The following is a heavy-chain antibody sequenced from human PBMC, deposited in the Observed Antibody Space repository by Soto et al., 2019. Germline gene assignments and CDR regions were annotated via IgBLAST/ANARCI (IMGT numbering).Heavy chain of an antibody. J-gene: IGHJ4*02. V-gene: IGHV1-69*06. D-gene: IGHD3-16*01. CDR2: IIPIFGTA. Sequence: ASVKVSCKASGGTFSSYAISWVRQAPGQGLEWMGGIIPIFGTANYAQKFQSRVTITADKSTSTAYMELSSLRSEDTAVYYCARDIMMGGSYWGQGTLVTVSS. CDR3: ARDIMMGGSY. CDR1: GGTFSSYA.